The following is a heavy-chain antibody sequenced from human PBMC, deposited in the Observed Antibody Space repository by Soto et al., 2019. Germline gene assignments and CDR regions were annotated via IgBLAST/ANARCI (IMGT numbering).Heavy chain of an antibody. CDR1: GGSISSYC. D-gene: IGHD6-13*01. V-gene: IGHV4-59*01. Sequence: PSETLSLTCTVSGGSISSYCWSWIRQPPGKGLEWIGYIYYSGSTNYNPSLKSRVTISVDTSKNQFSLKLSSVTAADTAVYYCARGYSSSWYINWFDPWGQGTLVTVSS. J-gene: IGHJ5*02. CDR3: ARGYSSSWYINWFDP. CDR2: IYYSGST.